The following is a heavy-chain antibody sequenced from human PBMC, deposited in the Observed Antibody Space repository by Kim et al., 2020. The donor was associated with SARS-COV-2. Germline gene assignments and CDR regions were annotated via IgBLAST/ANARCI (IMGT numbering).Heavy chain of an antibody. V-gene: IGHV4-39*01. CDR2: IYYSRST. CDR1: GGSISSSSYY. CDR3: ARGLVAGSYYFDY. D-gene: IGHD6-19*01. J-gene: IGHJ4*02. Sequence: SETLSLTCTVSGGSISSSSYYWGWIRQPPGKGLEWIGSIYYSRSTYYNPSLKSRVTISVDTSKNQFSLKLSSVTAADTAVYYCARGLVAGSYYFDYWGQGTLVTVSS.